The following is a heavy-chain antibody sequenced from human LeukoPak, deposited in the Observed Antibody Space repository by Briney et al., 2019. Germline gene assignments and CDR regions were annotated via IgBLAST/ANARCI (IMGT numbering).Heavy chain of an antibody. CDR1: GFTFSSYS. CDR2: ISSSSSYI. V-gene: IGHV3-21*01. CDR3: ARSLKPYYYMDV. J-gene: IGHJ6*03. Sequence: GGSLRLSCAASGFTFSSYSMNWVRQAAGKGLEWVSSISSSSSYIYYADSVKGRFTISRDNAKNSLYLQMNSLRAEDTAVYYCARSLKPYYYMDVWGKGTTVTVSS.